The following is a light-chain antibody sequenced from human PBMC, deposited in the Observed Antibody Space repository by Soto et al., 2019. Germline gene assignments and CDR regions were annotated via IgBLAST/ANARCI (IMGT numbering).Light chain of an antibody. CDR1: QSVSTH. V-gene: IGKV3D-15*01. J-gene: IGKJ5*01. Sequence: EILLTQAPATLSVSAGERANLSCRASQSVSTHLAWYQQKPGQAPRLLIYGVSTRATGVPARFSASGSWTEFTLTISSLQSEDFAVYSCQQYNNWHAITFGQGTRLEIK. CDR2: GVS. CDR3: QQYNNWHAIT.